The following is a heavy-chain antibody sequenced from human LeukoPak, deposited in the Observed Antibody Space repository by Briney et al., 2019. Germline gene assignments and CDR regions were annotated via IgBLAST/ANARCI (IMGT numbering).Heavy chain of an antibody. D-gene: IGHD2-21*02. CDR3: ARYSVVRGDYWFDP. CDR1: GGSISSYY. Sequence: SETLSLTCTVSGGSISSYYWSWIRQPAGKGLEWIGRIYTSGSTNYNPSLKSRVTMSVDTSKNQFSLKLSSVTAADTAVYYCARYSVVRGDYWFDPWGQGTLVTVSS. CDR2: IYTSGST. V-gene: IGHV4-4*07. J-gene: IGHJ5*02.